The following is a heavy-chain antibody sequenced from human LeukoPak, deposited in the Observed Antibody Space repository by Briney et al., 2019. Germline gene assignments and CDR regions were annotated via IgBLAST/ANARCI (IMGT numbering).Heavy chain of an antibody. D-gene: IGHD2-15*01. V-gene: IGHV3-23*01. CDR1: GFTFSSYA. Sequence: PGGSLRLSCAASGFTFSSYAMSWVRQAPGKGLEWVSAISGSGGSTYYADSVKGRFTISRDNSKNTPYLQMNSLRAEDTAVYYCAKVPTGYCSGGSCYLDYWGQGTLVTVSS. CDR3: AKVPTGYCSGGSCYLDY. J-gene: IGHJ4*02. CDR2: ISGSGGST.